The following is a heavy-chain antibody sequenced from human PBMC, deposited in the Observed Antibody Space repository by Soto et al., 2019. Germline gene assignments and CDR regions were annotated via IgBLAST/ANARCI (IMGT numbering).Heavy chain of an antibody. V-gene: IGHV1-58*01. CDR2: IVVGSGNT. CDR1: GFTFTSSA. Sequence: ASVKVSCKASGFTFTSSAVQWVRQARGQRLEWIGWIVVGSGNTNYAQKFQERVTITRDMSTSTAYMELSSLRSEDTAVYYCAAGKWFGESGGMDVWGQGTTVTVSS. D-gene: IGHD3-10*01. J-gene: IGHJ6*02. CDR3: AAGKWFGESGGMDV.